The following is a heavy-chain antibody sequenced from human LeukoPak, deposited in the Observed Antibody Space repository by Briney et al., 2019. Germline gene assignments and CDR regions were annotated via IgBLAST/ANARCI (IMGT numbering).Heavy chain of an antibody. D-gene: IGHD5-12*01. J-gene: IGHJ3*02. Sequence: SEPLSLTCTVSGGSISYSTTYYWGWIRQPPGKGLEWIGNIQYSGSASYNPSLKSRLTISVDTSKNHFSLKLNSVTAADTAVYYCARDPYSGYDRAFDIWGQGTMVTVSS. CDR2: IQYSGSA. CDR3: ARDPYSGYDRAFDI. V-gene: IGHV4-39*07. CDR1: GGSISYSTTYY.